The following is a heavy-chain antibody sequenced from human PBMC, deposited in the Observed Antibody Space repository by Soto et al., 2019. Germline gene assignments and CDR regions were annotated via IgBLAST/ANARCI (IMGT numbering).Heavy chain of an antibody. CDR2: IYSSGNT. D-gene: IGHD3-3*01. CDR3: ARGQRFSDWFDP. Sequence: SETLSLTCIVSGGTISGYYWTWIRQPAGKGLEWIGRIYSSGNTKYNPSLQSRVTMSLDTSNNQFSLRLTSVTAADTAVFYCARGQRFSDWFDPWGQGTLVTVSS. CDR1: GGTISGYY. V-gene: IGHV4-4*07. J-gene: IGHJ5*02.